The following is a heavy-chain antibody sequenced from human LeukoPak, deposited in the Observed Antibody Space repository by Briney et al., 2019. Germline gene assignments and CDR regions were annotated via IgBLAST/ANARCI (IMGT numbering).Heavy chain of an antibody. CDR2: IWYDGSNK. J-gene: IGHJ4*02. V-gene: IGHV3-33*01. CDR1: GFTFSSYG. Sequence: GGSLRLSCAASGFTFSSYGMHWVRQAPGKGLEWVAVIWYDGSNKYYADSVKGRFTISRDISKNTLYLQMNSLRAEDTAVYYCASSGSYRFDYWGQGTLVTVSS. CDR3: ASSGSYRFDY. D-gene: IGHD1-26*01.